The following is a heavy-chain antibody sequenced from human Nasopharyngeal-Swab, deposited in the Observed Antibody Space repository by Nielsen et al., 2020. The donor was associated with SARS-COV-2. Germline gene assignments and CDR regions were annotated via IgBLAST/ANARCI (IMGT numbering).Heavy chain of an antibody. CDR2: IYTSGST. V-gene: IGHV4-61*02. Sequence: SETLSLTCTVSGGSISSGSYYWSWIRQPAGKGLEWIGRIYTSGSTNYNPSLKSRVTISVDTSKNQCSLKLSSVTAADTAVYYCARGNSYYYDSSGYYYYYYGMDVWGQGTTVTVSS. D-gene: IGHD3-22*01. J-gene: IGHJ6*02. CDR3: ARGNSYYYDSSGYYYYYYGMDV. CDR1: GGSISSGSYY.